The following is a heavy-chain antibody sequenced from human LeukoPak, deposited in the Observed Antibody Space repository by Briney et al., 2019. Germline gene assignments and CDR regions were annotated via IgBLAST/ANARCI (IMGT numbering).Heavy chain of an antibody. CDR2: FDPEDGET. D-gene: IGHD3-22*01. CDR1: GYTLTALS. V-gene: IGHV1-24*01. CDR3: ATALPKRMIVVVIFDY. J-gene: IGHJ4*02. Sequence: GASVKVSCKVSGYTLTALSMHWVRQAPGKGLEWMGGFDPEDGETIYAQKFQGRVTMTEDTSTDTAYMELSSLRSEDTAVYYCATALPKRMIVVVIFDYWGQGTLVTVSS.